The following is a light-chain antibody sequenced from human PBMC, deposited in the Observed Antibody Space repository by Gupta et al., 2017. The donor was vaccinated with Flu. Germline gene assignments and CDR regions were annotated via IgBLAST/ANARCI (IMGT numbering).Light chain of an antibody. CDR2: RNN. J-gene: IGLJ3*02. V-gene: IGLV1-47*01. Sequence: QSVLTHPPSASGTPGQRVTISSSGSSSNIGSNYVYWYQQLPGTAPKLLIYRNNQRPAGVPDRFSGSKSGTSASLAISGLRSEDEADYYCAAWDDSLSGRVFGGGTKLTVL. CDR3: AAWDDSLSGRV. CDR1: SSNIGSNY.